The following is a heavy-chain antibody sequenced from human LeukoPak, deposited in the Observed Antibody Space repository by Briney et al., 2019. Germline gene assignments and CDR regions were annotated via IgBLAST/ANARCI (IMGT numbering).Heavy chain of an antibody. Sequence: SETLSLTCAVYGGSFSGYYWSWIRQPPGKGLEWIGEINHSGSTNYNPSLKSRVTISVDTSKSQFSLKLSSVTAADTAVYYCAREDRNYYDSSGYYYLNYYYYYGMDVWGQGTTVTVSS. J-gene: IGHJ6*02. D-gene: IGHD3-22*01. CDR2: INHSGST. V-gene: IGHV4-34*01. CDR3: AREDRNYYDSSGYYYLNYYYYYGMDV. CDR1: GGSFSGYY.